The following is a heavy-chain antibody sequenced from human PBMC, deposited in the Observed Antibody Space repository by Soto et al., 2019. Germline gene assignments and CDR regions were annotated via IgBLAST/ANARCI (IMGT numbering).Heavy chain of an antibody. CDR1: GFTFSSYS. CDR2: ISSRSRSI. CDR3: ARDRGDYEGLVPYSFGH. D-gene: IGHD4-17*01. V-gene: IGHV3-21*01. Sequence: EVQLVESGGGLVKPGGSLRLSCAASGFTFSSYSMHWVRQAPGKGLEWVSSISSRSRSIYYADSQKGRFTISRANTKNSLYLQMNKLRAEDTAVYYCARDRGDYEGLVPYSFGHWGQGTLVTVSS. J-gene: IGHJ4*02.